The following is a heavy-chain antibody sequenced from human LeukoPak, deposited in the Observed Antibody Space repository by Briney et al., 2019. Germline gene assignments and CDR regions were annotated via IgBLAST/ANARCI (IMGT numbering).Heavy chain of an antibody. D-gene: IGHD6-13*01. Sequence: GGSLRLSCAASGLTFSSYSMNWVRQAPGKGLEWVSSISSSSSYIYYADSVKDRFTISRDNAKNSLYLQMNSLRAEDTAVYYCARGYIAAAQGNWFDPWGQGTLVTVSS. J-gene: IGHJ5*02. CDR3: ARGYIAAAQGNWFDP. V-gene: IGHV3-21*01. CDR1: GLTFSSYS. CDR2: ISSSSSYI.